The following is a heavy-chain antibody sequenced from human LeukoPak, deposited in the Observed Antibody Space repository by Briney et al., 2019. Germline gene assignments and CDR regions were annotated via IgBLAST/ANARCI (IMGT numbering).Heavy chain of an antibody. CDR2: IIPIFGTA. Sequence: ASVKVSCKASGGTCSSYAISWVRQAPGQGLEWMGGIIPIFGTANYAQKFQGRVTITADESTSTAYMELSSLRSEDTAVYYCDTYYYDSSGYYFDYWGQGTLVTVSS. CDR1: GGTCSSYA. V-gene: IGHV1-69*13. J-gene: IGHJ4*02. CDR3: DTYYYDSSGYYFDY. D-gene: IGHD3-22*01.